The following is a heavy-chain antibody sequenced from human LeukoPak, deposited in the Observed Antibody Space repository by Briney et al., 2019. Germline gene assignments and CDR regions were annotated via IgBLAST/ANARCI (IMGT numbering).Heavy chain of an antibody. CDR2: IYTSGST. CDR1: GGSISSGSYY. CDR3: ARGTLHRNYYDSSATFDY. D-gene: IGHD3-22*01. Sequence: KPSETLSLTCTASGGSISSGSYYWSWIRQPAGKGLEWIGRIYTSGSTNYNPSLKSRVTISVDTSKNQFSLKLSSVTAADTAVYYCARGTLHRNYYDSSATFDYWGQGTLVTVSS. V-gene: IGHV4-61*02. J-gene: IGHJ4*02.